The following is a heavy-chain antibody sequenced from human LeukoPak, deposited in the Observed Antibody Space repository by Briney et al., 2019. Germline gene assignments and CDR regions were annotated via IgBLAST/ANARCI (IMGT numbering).Heavy chain of an antibody. D-gene: IGHD6-19*01. CDR1: GYTFTSYD. V-gene: IGHV1-8*01. J-gene: IGHJ6*02. CDR2: MNPNSGNT. CDR3: ARVNSSGTSIFYGMDV. Sequence: ASVKVSCKASGYTFTSYDINWVRQATGQGLEWMGWMNPNSGNTGYAQKFQGRVTMTRNTSISTAYMELSSLRSEDTAVYYCARVNSSGTSIFYGMDVWGQGTTVTVSS.